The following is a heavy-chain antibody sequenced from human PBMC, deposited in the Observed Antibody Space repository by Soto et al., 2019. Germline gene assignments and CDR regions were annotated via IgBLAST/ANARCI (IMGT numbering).Heavy chain of an antibody. J-gene: IGHJ3*02. Sequence: GGSLRLSCAASGFTFSSYAMSWIRQAPGKGLEWVSYISGSDGAVYYADSVKGRFTISRDNAKSSLYLQMNSLRAEDTAVYYCARDMIVIRGAFHIWGQGTKVTVSS. D-gene: IGHD3-22*01. CDR2: ISGSDGAV. CDR3: ARDMIVIRGAFHI. V-gene: IGHV3-11*01. CDR1: GFTFSSYA.